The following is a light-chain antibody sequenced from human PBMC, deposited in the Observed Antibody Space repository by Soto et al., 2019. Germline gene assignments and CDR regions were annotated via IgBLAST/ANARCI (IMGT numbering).Light chain of an antibody. Sequence: QSVLTQPASVSGSPGQSITMFCTGTSNDIGGFNYVSWYQQHPGKAPKLIIYEVSNRPSGISNRFSGSKSANTASLTISGLQAEDEAEYYCSSFTGTTTWVFGGGPQLTVL. CDR3: SSFTGTTTWV. CDR1: SNDIGGFNY. CDR2: EVS. V-gene: IGLV2-14*01. J-gene: IGLJ3*02.